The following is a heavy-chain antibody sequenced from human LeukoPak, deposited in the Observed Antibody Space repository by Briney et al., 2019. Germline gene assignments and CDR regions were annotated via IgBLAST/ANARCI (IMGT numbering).Heavy chain of an antibody. CDR1: GGSISSSSYY. D-gene: IGHD6-13*01. V-gene: IGHV4-39*07. CDR3: ARAGAAAGIDMYYYYYMDV. Sequence: PSETLSLTCTVSGGSISSSSYYWGWIRQPPGKGLEWIGSIYYSGSTYYNPSLKSRVTISVDTSKNQFSLKLSSVTAADTAVYYCARAGAAAGIDMYYYYYMDVWGKGTTVTVSS. J-gene: IGHJ6*03. CDR2: IYYSGST.